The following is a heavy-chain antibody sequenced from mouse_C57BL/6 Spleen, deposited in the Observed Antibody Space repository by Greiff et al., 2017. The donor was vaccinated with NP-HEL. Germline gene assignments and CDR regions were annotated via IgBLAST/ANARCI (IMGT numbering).Heavy chain of an antibody. CDR1: GYAFSSSW. D-gene: IGHD1-1*01. J-gene: IGHJ3*01. CDR2: IYPGDGDT. V-gene: IGHV1-82*01. CDR3: ARSSITTVVGGGFAY. Sequence: VQLQQSGPELVKPGASVKISCKASGYAFSSSWMNWVKQRPGKGLEWIGRIYPGDGDTNYNGKFKGKATLTADKSSSTAYMQLSSLTSEDSAVYFCARSSITTVVGGGFAYWGQGTLVTVSA.